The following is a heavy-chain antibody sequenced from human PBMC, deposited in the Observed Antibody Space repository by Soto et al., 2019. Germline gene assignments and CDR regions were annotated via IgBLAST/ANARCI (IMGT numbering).Heavy chain of an antibody. V-gene: IGHV4-39*01. J-gene: IGHJ6*03. CDR3: ARLFCSGGSCYFYFHYYMDV. CDR2: VHYSETT. CDR1: GGSISSSSYH. Sequence: SETLSLTCTVSGGSISSSSYHWGWIRQPPGKGLEWIGSVHYSETTYYNPSLRSRVTISVDTSKNQFSLNLSSVTAADTAVYYCARLFCSGGSCYFYFHYYMDVWGKGTTVTVSS. D-gene: IGHD2-15*01.